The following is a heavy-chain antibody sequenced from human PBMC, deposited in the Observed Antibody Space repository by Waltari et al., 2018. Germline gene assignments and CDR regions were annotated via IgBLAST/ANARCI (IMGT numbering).Heavy chain of an antibody. CDR1: GFPFSSYA. CDR3: ARGTGYSSSWSYYYYGMDV. Sequence: QVQLVESGGGVVQPGRSLRLSCAASGFPFSSYAMHWVRQAPGNGLEWVAVISYDGSNKYYADSVKGRFTISRDNSKNTLYLQMNSLRAEDTAVYYCARGTGYSSSWSYYYYGMDVWGQGTTVTVSS. J-gene: IGHJ6*02. V-gene: IGHV3-30-3*01. CDR2: ISYDGSNK. D-gene: IGHD6-13*01.